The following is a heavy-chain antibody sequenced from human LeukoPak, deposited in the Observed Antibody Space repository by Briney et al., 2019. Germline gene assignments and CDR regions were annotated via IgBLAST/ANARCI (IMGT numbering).Heavy chain of an antibody. D-gene: IGHD5-24*01. J-gene: IGHJ4*02. V-gene: IGHV3-23*01. CDR1: GFTFSSFS. CDR2: ISGSGGST. CDR3: AKVKKATAYFDY. Sequence: GGSLRLSCAASGFTFSSFSMNWVRQAPGKGLEWVSAISGSGGSTYYADSVKGRFTISRDNSKNTLYLQMNSLRAEDTAVYYCAKVKKATAYFDYWGQGTLVTVSS.